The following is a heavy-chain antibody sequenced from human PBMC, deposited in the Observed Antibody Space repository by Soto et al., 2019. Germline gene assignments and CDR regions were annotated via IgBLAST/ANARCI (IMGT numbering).Heavy chain of an antibody. J-gene: IGHJ4*02. CDR3: ARGRKFYDILTGYPGLFDY. CDR1: GYTFTGHY. V-gene: IGHV1-2*04. D-gene: IGHD3-9*01. CDR2: INPNIGST. Sequence: ASVKVSCKASGYTFTGHYLHWLRQAPGQGLEWMGWINPNIGSTNYARKFQGWVTMTRDSSISTAYMELSKLTSHDTAVYYCARGRKFYDILTGYPGLFDYWGQGTLVTVSS.